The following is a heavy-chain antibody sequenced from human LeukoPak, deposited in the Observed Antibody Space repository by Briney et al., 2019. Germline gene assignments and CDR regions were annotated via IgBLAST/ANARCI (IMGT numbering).Heavy chain of an antibody. J-gene: IGHJ3*02. CDR2: IYYSGST. Sequence: SETLSLTCNVSGGSISSYYWSWIRQPPGKGLEWIGYIYYSGSTNYNPSLKSRVTISVDTSKNQFSLKLSSVTAADTAVYYCARRANMIVVVTTAGAFDIWGQGTMVTVSS. CDR3: ARRANMIVVVTTAGAFDI. V-gene: IGHV4-59*01. CDR1: GGSISSYY. D-gene: IGHD3-22*01.